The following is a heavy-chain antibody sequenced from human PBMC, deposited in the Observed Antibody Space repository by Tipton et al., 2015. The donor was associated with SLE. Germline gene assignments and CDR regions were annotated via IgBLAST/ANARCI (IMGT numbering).Heavy chain of an antibody. CDR3: ARDAGSSWQAYYYYYYGMDV. D-gene: IGHD6-13*01. J-gene: IGHJ6*02. V-gene: IGHV4-38-2*02. CDR1: GYSIGSGYY. Sequence: TLSLTCVVSGYSIGSGYYWGWSRQPPGKGLDGIGSIYQSGMTYYHSSPKSRVTISVDTSKNQFSLKLSSVTATDTAVYYCARDAGSSWQAYYYYYYGMDVWGQGTTVTVSS. CDR2: IYQSGMT.